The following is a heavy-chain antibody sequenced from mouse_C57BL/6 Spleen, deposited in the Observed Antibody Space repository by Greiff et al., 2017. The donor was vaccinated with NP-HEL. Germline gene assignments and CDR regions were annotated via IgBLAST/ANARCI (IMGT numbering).Heavy chain of an antibody. D-gene: IGHD1-1*01. J-gene: IGHJ1*03. V-gene: IGHV1-18*01. CDR2: INPNNGGT. CDR3: ARSGYYGSRGYFDV. CDR1: GYTFTDYN. Sequence: EVQLQQSGPELVKPGASVKIPCKASGYTFTDYNMDWVKQSHGKSLEWIGDINPNNGGTIYNQKFKGKATLTVDKSSSTAYMELRSLTSEDTAVYYCARSGYYGSRGYFDVWGTRTTVTVSS.